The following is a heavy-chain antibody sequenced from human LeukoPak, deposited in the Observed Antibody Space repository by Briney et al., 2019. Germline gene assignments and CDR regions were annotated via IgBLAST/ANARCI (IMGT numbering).Heavy chain of an antibody. CDR2: INHSGST. D-gene: IGHD4-23*01. V-gene: IGHV4-34*01. Sequence: SETLSLTCAVYGGSFSGYCWSWIRQPPGKGLEWIGEINHSGSTNYNPSLKSRVTISVDTSKNQFSLKLSSVTAADTAVYYCARGGKFGGNDYWGQGTLVTVSS. J-gene: IGHJ4*02. CDR3: ARGGKFGGNDY. CDR1: GGSFSGYC.